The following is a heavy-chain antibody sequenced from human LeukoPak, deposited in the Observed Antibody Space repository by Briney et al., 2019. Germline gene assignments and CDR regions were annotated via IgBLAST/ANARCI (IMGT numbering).Heavy chain of an antibody. CDR3: ARTYGSSADAFDI. J-gene: IGHJ3*02. CDR1: GFTFTNYS. V-gene: IGHV3-30*04. D-gene: IGHD6-6*01. CDR2: ISDDGSNK. Sequence: SGGSLRLSCAASGFTFTNYSVHWVRQAPGKGLEWVALISDDGSNKYYADSMKGRFTISRDNSKNTLYLQMSSLRGEDTAVYYCARTYGSSADAFDIWGHGTMVTVSS.